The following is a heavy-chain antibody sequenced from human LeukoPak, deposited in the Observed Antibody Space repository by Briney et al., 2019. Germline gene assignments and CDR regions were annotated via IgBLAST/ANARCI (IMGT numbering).Heavy chain of an antibody. D-gene: IGHD5-24*01. CDR3: AIDVEMATFYFDY. J-gene: IGHJ4*02. V-gene: IGHV1-69*05. Sequence: GASVKVSCKASGGTFSSYAISWVRQASGQGLEWMGRIIPIFGTANYAQKFQGRVTITTDESTSTAYMELSSLRSEDTAVYYCAIDVEMATFYFDYWGQGTLVTVSS. CDR1: GGTFSSYA. CDR2: IIPIFGTA.